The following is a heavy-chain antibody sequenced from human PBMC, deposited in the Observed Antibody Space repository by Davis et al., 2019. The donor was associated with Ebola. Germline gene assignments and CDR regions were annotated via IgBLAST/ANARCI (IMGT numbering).Heavy chain of an antibody. CDR2: INPSGGTT. CDR1: GYTFNIYY. CDR3: ARDKFYYDSSGYGYYYGMDV. V-gene: IGHV1-46*02. D-gene: IGHD3-22*01. J-gene: IGHJ6*02. Sequence: AASVKVSCKASGYTFNIYYMYWVRQAPGQGLEWMGIINPSGGTTSYAQKFQGRVTMTRDTSTSTVYMELISLRSEDTAVYYCARDKFYYDSSGYGYYYGMDVWGQGTTVTVSS.